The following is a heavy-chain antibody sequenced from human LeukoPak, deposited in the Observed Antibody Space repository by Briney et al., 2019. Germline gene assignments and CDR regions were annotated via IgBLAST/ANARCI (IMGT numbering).Heavy chain of an antibody. J-gene: IGHJ4*02. D-gene: IGHD4-23*01. Sequence: SETLSLTCAVYGGSFSGYYWSWIRQPPGKGLEWIGEINHSGSTNYNPSLKSRVTISVDTSKNQFSLKLSSVTAADTAVYYCARGLGYGGNFDYWGQGTLVTASS. CDR2: INHSGST. CDR1: GGSFSGYY. V-gene: IGHV4-34*01. CDR3: ARGLGYGGNFDY.